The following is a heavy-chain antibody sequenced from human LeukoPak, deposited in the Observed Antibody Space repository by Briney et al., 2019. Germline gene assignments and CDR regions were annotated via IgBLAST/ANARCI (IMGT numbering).Heavy chain of an antibody. CDR1: GFTFSSYW. Sequence: GGSLRLSCAASGFTFSSYWMHWVRQAPGKGRVWVSRINSDGSSTSYADSVKGRFTISRDNSKNTLYLQVNSLGAEDTALYYCAKDWRSGGWYPFFDLWGQGTMVTVS. V-gene: IGHV3-74*01. D-gene: IGHD6-19*01. CDR3: AKDWRSGGWYPFFDL. J-gene: IGHJ3*01. CDR2: INSDGSST.